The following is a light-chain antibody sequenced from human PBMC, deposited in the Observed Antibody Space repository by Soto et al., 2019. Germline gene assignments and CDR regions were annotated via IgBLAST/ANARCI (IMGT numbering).Light chain of an antibody. J-gene: IGKJ5*01. Sequence: EIVVSQSACAPSLSPEERATLSCRVSQSISSSYLAWYQQKPGQAPRLLIYGAFSRATGIPDRFSGSGSGTDFTLTINRVAPEDFAVYYCQQYVSLPIPFGHGTRLEIK. CDR2: GAF. CDR1: QSISSSY. V-gene: IGKV3-20*01. CDR3: QQYVSLPIP.